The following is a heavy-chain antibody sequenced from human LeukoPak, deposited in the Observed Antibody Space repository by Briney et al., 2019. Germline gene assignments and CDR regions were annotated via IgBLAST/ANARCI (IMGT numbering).Heavy chain of an antibody. CDR2: INHSGST. J-gene: IGHJ4*02. CDR3: ARGVTPGDILTGSYPDY. CDR1: GGSFSGYY. D-gene: IGHD3-9*01. Sequence: SETLSLTCAVYGGSFSGYYWSWIRQPPAKGLEWIGEINHSGSTNYNPSLTSRVTISVDTSKNQFSLKLSSVTAADTAVYYCARGVTPGDILTGSYPDYWGQGTLVTVSS. V-gene: IGHV4-34*01.